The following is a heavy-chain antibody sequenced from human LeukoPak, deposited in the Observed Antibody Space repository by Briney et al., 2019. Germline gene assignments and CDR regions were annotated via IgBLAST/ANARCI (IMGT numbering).Heavy chain of an antibody. CDR3: AKRGSSGSYRYLEY. CDR2: ISYDGSNQ. V-gene: IGHV3-30*18. D-gene: IGHD1-26*01. CDR1: GFTFSGYG. J-gene: IGHJ4*02. Sequence: GRSLRLSCAASGFTFSGYGMHWVRQAPGKGLEWVAIISYDGSNQYYADSVKGRFTISRDNSKNTLYLQMNSLRAEDTAVYYCAKRGSSGSYRYLEYWGQGTLVTVSS.